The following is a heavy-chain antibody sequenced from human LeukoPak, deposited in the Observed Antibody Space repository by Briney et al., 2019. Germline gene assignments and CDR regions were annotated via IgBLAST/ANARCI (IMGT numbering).Heavy chain of an antibody. Sequence: GGSLRLSCAASGFTFDDYAMHWVRQAPGKGLEWVSGISWKSANIGYADSVKGRFTISRDNAKNSLFLQMNSLRAEDTALYYCAKDRLITVPKLEDDVFDIWGQGTMVTVSS. D-gene: IGHD4-17*01. J-gene: IGHJ3*02. CDR1: GFTFDDYA. CDR3: AKDRLITVPKLEDDVFDI. V-gene: IGHV3-9*01. CDR2: ISWKSANI.